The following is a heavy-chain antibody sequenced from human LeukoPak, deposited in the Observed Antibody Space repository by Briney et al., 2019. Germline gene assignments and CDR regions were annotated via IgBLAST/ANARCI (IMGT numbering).Heavy chain of an antibody. CDR1: GYTFTGYL. CDR3: ATYGAVDIL. CDR2: INPNSGGT. J-gene: IGHJ4*02. Sequence: ASVKVSCKTSGYTFTGYLMHWVRQAPGQGLEWMGRINPNSGGTNYAQKFQGRVTMTRDTSISTAYMELSSLRSDDTAVYYCATYGAVDILWGQGTLVTVSS. V-gene: IGHV1-2*06. D-gene: IGHD5-12*01.